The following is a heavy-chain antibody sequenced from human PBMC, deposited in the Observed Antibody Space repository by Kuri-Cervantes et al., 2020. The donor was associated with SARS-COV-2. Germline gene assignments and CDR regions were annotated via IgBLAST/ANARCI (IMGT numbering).Heavy chain of an antibody. Sequence: SETLSLTCSVSGGSISSSYYWGWIRQPPGKGLEWIGSIYYSGSTYYNPSLKSRVTISVDTSKNQFSLKLSPVTAADTAVYYCATQSRGNYWGQGTLVTVSS. D-gene: IGHD3-16*01. CDR2: IYYSGST. CDR3: ATQSRGNY. V-gene: IGHV4-39*01. CDR1: GGSISSSYY. J-gene: IGHJ4*02.